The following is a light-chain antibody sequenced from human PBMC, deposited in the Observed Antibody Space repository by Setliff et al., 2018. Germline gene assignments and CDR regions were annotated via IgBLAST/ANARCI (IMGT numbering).Light chain of an antibody. V-gene: IGLV2-11*01. J-gene: IGLJ2*01. CDR1: SSDVGGYNY. Sequence: QSALTQPRSVSGSPGQSVTISCTGTSSDVGGYNYVSWYQQHPGKAPKLMIYDVSKRPSGVPDRFSGSKSGNTASLTISGLQAEDEADYSCCSYAGSYLYVVFGGGTKVTVL. CDR2: DVS. CDR3: CSYAGSYLYVV.